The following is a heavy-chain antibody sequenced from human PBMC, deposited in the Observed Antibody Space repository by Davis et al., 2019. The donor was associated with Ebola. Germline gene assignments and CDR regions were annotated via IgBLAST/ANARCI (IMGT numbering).Heavy chain of an antibody. CDR3: ARGHITGYYGGWFDP. Sequence: ASVKVSCKASGYTFTSYGISWVRQAPGQGLEWMGWISAYNGNTNYAQKLQGRVTMTRNTSISTAYMELSSLRSEDTAVYYCARGHITGYYGGWFDPWGQGTLVTVSS. CDR1: GYTFTSYG. J-gene: IGHJ5*02. V-gene: IGHV1-18*01. D-gene: IGHD3-9*01. CDR2: ISAYNGNT.